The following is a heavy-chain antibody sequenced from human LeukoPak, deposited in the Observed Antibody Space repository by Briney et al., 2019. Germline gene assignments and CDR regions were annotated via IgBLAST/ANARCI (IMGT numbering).Heavy chain of an antibody. CDR2: INPSGGST. V-gene: IGHV1-46*01. CDR1: GYTFTSYY. D-gene: IGHD6-25*01. Sequence: GASVKVSCKASGYTFTSYYMHWVRQAPGQGLEWMGIINPSGGSTSYAQKFQGRVTMTRDTSTSTVYMELSSLRSDDTAVYFCARDHCVSSGCYEDYYYGMDVWGRGTTVTVSS. CDR3: ARDHCVSSGCYEDYYYGMDV. J-gene: IGHJ6*02.